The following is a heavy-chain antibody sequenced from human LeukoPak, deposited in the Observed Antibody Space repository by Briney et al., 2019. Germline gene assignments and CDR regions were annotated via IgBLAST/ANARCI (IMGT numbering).Heavy chain of an antibody. CDR2: ISGSSIYI. Sequence: GGPLRLSCAASGFTFSTYSIHWVRQAPRKGLEWVSSISGSSIYIYYADSVKGRFTISRDNAKNSLYLQMNSLKAEDTAVYYCARDPPYYDSSGYYYDYWGQGTLVTVSS. D-gene: IGHD3-22*01. CDR3: ARDPPYYDSSGYYYDY. J-gene: IGHJ4*02. V-gene: IGHV3-21*01. CDR1: GFTFSTYS.